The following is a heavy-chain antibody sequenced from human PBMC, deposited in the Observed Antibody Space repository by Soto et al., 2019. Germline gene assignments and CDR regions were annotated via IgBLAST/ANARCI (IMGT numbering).Heavy chain of an antibody. V-gene: IGHV4-34*01. J-gene: IGHJ6*02. CDR3: ARGGTGRLQEDYYYGMDV. Sequence: TSETLSLTCAVYGGSFSGYYWSWIRQPSGKGLEWIGEINHSGSTSYNPFLKSRVTISVDTSKNQFSLKLSSVTAADTAVYYCARGGTGRLQEDYYYGMDVWGQGTTVTVS. D-gene: IGHD4-4*01. CDR1: GGSFSGYY. CDR2: INHSGST.